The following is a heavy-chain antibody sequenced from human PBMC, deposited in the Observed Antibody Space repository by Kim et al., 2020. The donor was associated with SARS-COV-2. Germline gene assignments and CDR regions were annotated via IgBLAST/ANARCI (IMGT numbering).Heavy chain of an antibody. Sequence: GGSLRLSCVASGFTFSSYSMNWVRQAPGKGPEWVSYITSGSSTTYYADSVKVRFTISRDNTKNSLFLQMNSLRAEDTAVYYCARDSERYGSGSSFTMDVWGQGTTVTVSS. CDR2: ITSGSSTT. D-gene: IGHD3-10*01. V-gene: IGHV3-48*04. CDR3: ARDSERYGSGSSFTMDV. CDR1: GFTFSSYS. J-gene: IGHJ6*02.